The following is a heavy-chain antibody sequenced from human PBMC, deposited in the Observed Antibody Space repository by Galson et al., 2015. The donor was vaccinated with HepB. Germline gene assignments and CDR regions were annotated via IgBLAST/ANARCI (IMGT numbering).Heavy chain of an antibody. J-gene: IGHJ3*01. V-gene: IGHV3-7*01. Sequence: SLRLSCAASGFTFSSYWMAWGRQAPGQGLEWVANMREDGSAAYYVDSVKGRFTMSRDNAENSLYLQMNSLGAEDTALYYCARYDVNAKGAIDVWGQGTMLPVSS. CDR3: ARYDVNAKGAIDV. CDR1: GFTFSSYW. CDR2: MREDGSAA. D-gene: IGHD3-16*01.